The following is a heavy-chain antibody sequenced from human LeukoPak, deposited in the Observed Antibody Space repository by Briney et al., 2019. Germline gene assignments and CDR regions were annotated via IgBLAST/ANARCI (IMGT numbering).Heavy chain of an antibody. D-gene: IGHD2-21*01. Sequence: GASVKVSCKASGYTFTGYYMHWVRQAPGQGLEWMGWINPKSGGTNYAQKFQGRVAMTRDTSISTAYMELRRLRSDDTAVYYCARGGTPSYYYYMDVWGKGTTVTVSS. CDR1: GYTFTGYY. J-gene: IGHJ6*03. V-gene: IGHV1-2*02. CDR2: INPKSGGT. CDR3: ARGGTPSYYYYMDV.